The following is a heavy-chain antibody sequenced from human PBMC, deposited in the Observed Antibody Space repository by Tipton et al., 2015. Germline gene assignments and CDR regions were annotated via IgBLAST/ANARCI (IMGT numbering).Heavy chain of an antibody. V-gene: IGHV4-39*07. CDR3: ASGGILGYFDY. CDR1: GGSISTSTYY. D-gene: IGHD3-16*01. Sequence: TLSLTCTVSGGSISTSTYYWGWIRQPPGKGLEWFGSIYYSGTTYYNPSLKSRVSISVDTSENQFSLKLSSVTAADSAVYYCASGGILGYFDYWGQGTLITVSS. CDR2: IYYSGTT. J-gene: IGHJ4*02.